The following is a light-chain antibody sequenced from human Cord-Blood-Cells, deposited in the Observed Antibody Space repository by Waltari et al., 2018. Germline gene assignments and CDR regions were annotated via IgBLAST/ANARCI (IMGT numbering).Light chain of an antibody. CDR1: SSDVGGYNY. CDR3: SSYTSSSTVV. J-gene: IGLJ2*01. CDR2: DVS. Sequence: QSALTQPASVSGSPGQSLTISCTGTSSDVGGYNYVSWYQQPPGKAPKLMFYDVSNRPSGVSNRFSGSKSGNTASLTISGLQAEDEADYYCSSYTSSSTVVFGGGTKLTVL. V-gene: IGLV2-14*01.